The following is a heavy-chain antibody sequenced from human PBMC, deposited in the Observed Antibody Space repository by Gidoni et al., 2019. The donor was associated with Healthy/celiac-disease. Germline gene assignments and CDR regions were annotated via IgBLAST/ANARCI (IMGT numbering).Heavy chain of an antibody. CDR1: GYTYTSDY. CDR2: INPSGGST. Sequence: QVQLVQSGAEVKKPGVSVKVSCKASGYTYTSDYMHWLRQAPGQGLEGMGIINPSGGSTSYAQKFQGRVTRARDTSTRTVYMELSSLRSEDTAVYYEARGALGSIAARRSPQNLDYWGQGTLGTVSS. D-gene: IGHD6-6*01. CDR3: ARGALGSIAARRSPQNLDY. J-gene: IGHJ4*02. V-gene: IGHV1-46*01.